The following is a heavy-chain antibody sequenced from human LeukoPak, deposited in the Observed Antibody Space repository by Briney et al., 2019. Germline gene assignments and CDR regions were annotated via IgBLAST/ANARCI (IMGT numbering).Heavy chain of an antibody. V-gene: IGHV3-7*01. CDR1: GFPFSNYW. D-gene: IGHD6-19*01. CDR2: MKEDGGEI. Sequence: GGSLRLSCAASGFPFSNYWMSWVRQAPGKGLEWVANMKEDGGEINYVDSVKGRFTISRDNSKNTLYLQMNSLRAEDTAVYYCARGGQWTLDYWGQGTLVTVSS. J-gene: IGHJ4*02. CDR3: ARGGQWTLDY.